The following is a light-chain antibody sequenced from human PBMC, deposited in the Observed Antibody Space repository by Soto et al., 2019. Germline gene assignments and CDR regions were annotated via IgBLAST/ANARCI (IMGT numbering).Light chain of an antibody. Sequence: DSQMTQSPSTLYASVGDRVTITCRASQSISSWLAWYQQKPGKAPKLLIYDASSLESGVPSRFSGSGSGTEFTLTISSLQPDDFATYYCQQYNSYSWTFGPGTKVDNK. CDR3: QQYNSYSWT. CDR2: DAS. J-gene: IGKJ1*01. V-gene: IGKV1-5*01. CDR1: QSISSW.